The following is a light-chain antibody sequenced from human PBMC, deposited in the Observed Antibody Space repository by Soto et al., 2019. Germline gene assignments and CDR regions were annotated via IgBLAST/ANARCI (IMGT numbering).Light chain of an antibody. CDR3: QQCYTGWT. Sequence: IALTPSPATLSVSPGERATLSCRASQSNYSNVAWYQQRPGQAPRLLIYRASTRAPGIPARFSGSGSGTEFTFSITSLQPEDFGTYYCQQCYTGWTFGQGTKVDIK. CDR1: QSNYSN. V-gene: IGKV3-15*01. J-gene: IGKJ1*01. CDR2: RAS.